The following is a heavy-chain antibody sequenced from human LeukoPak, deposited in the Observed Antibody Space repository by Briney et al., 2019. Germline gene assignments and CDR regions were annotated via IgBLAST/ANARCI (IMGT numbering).Heavy chain of an antibody. Sequence: ASVKVSFKASGYTFTSYGISWVRQVPGQGLEWMGWISAYNGNTNYAQKLQGRVTLTTDTATSTAYMDLMSLRSDDTAVYYCAILASTGTLDLDYWGQGTLVTVSS. CDR2: ISAYNGNT. CDR3: AILASTGTLDLDY. J-gene: IGHJ4*02. V-gene: IGHV1-18*01. CDR1: GYTFTSYG. D-gene: IGHD6-13*01.